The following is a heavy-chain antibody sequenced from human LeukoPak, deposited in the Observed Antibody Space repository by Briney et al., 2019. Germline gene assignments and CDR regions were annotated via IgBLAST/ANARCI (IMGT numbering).Heavy chain of an antibody. D-gene: IGHD3-10*01. Sequence: ASVKVSCKTSGYTFTSYYIHWARQAPGQGLEWMGIINPTAGSTNYAQKFQGRVTMTRDTSTSTVYMELSSLRSEDTAVYYCARDLSLRGTMGFYYYGMDVRGQGTTVTVSS. CDR1: GYTFTSYY. V-gene: IGHV1-46*01. CDR3: ARDLSLRGTMGFYYYGMDV. CDR2: INPTAGST. J-gene: IGHJ6*02.